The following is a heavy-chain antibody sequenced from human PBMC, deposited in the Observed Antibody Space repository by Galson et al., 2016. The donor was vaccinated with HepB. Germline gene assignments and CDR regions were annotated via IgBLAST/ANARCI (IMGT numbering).Heavy chain of an antibody. V-gene: IGHV3-23*01. D-gene: IGHD2-15*01. CDR2: MSGSGAET. CDR3: VKDYSSSCYSPADF. CDR1: GFTFSSYA. J-gene: IGHJ4*02. Sequence: SLRLSCAASGFTFSSYAVGWVRQAPGKGLEWVSSMSGSGAETFSANSVKGRFTISRDNSMNTVYLEMKSLRAEDTAIYYCVKDYSSSCYSPADFWGRGTLVTVSS.